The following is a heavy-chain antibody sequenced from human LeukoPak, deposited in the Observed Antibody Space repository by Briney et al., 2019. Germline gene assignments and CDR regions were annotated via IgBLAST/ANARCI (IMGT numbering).Heavy chain of an antibody. J-gene: IGHJ6*03. Sequence: ASVKVSCTASGYTSTGYYMHWVRQAPGQGLEWMGWINPNSGGTNYAQKFQGRVTMTRDTSISTAYMDLSSLRSDDTAVYYCARGCQYQLLIYFYYYMDVWGKGTTVTVSS. CDR2: INPNSGGT. CDR1: GYTSTGYY. V-gene: IGHV1-2*02. CDR3: ARGCQYQLLIYFYYYMDV. D-gene: IGHD2-2*01.